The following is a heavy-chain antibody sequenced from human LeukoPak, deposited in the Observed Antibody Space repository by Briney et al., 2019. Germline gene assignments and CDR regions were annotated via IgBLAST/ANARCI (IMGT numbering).Heavy chain of an antibody. CDR2: IYVSGRA. J-gene: IGHJ4*02. Sequence: SETLSLTCTVSGGSIRGYYWSWIRQPPGKGLEWIGYIYVSGRADYNPPLKSRVTISEDTSKNQFSLKLSSVTAADTAIYYCARHGSGGHFDSCGQGTLVTVSS. CDR3: ARHGSGGHFDS. CDR1: GGSIRGYY. D-gene: IGHD2-15*01. V-gene: IGHV4-59*08.